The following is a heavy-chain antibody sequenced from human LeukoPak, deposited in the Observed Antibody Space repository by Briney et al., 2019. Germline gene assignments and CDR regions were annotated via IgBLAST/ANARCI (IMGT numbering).Heavy chain of an antibody. Sequence: GGSLRLSCAASGFTFTDYYMSWVRQAPGKGLEWVSYISTSGDIIYYADSVKGRFTSSRDNAKSSLYLQMNSLRAEDTAVYYCTGEDYYYASGHWAQGTLVTVFS. CDR1: GFTFTDYY. CDR3: TGEDYYYASGH. V-gene: IGHV3-11*04. D-gene: IGHD3-10*01. J-gene: IGHJ4*02. CDR2: ISTSGDII.